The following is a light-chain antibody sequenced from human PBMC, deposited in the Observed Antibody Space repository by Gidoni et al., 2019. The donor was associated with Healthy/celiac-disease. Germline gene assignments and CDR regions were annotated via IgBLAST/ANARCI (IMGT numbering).Light chain of an antibody. V-gene: IGLV2-23*01. CDR3: CSYAGSSTPFYV. CDR2: EGS. CDR1: SSDVGSYNL. J-gene: IGLJ1*01. Sequence: QSALTQPASVSGPPGQSITISCTGTSSDVGSYNLVSWYQQHPGKAPKLMIYEGSKRPSGVSNRFSGSKSGNTASLTISGLQAEDEADYYCCSYAGSSTPFYVFGTGTKVTVL.